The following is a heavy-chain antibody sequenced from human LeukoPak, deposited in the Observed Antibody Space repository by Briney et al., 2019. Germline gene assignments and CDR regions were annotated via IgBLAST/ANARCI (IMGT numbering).Heavy chain of an antibody. D-gene: IGHD2-2*01. CDR2: ISYDGSNK. CDR1: GFTFSSYG. CDR3: AKALPSYQSTFDY. V-gene: IGHV3-30*18. J-gene: IGHJ4*02. Sequence: PGRSLRLSCAASGFTFSSYGMHWVRQAPGKGLEWVAVISYDGSNKYYADSVKGRFTISRDNSKNMLYLQMNSLRAEDTAVYYCAKALPSYQSTFDYWGQGTLVTVSS.